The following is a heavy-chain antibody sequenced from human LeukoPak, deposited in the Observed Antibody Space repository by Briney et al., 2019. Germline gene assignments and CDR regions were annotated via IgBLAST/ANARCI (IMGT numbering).Heavy chain of an antibody. D-gene: IGHD4-17*01. CDR1: GFTFSGSA. V-gene: IGHV3-23*01. CDR3: AKKFTGTTVISGDYFDY. J-gene: IGHJ4*02. CDR2: ISGSGGST. Sequence: GGSLRLSCVVSGFTFSGSAVHWVRQAPGKGLEWVSAISGSGGSTYYADSVKGRFTISRDNSKNTLYLQMNSLRAEDTAVYYCAKKFTGTTVISGDYFDYWGQGTLVTVSS.